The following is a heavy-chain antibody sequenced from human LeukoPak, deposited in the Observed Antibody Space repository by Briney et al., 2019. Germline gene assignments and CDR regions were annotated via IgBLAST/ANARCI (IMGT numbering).Heavy chain of an antibody. Sequence: SETLSLTCAVYGGSFSGYYWSWIRQPPGKGLEWIGEINHSGSTNYNPSLKGRVTISVDTSKNQFSLKLSSVTAADTAVYYCARVGYRAVAGPLGDWGQGTLVTVSS. CDR2: INHSGST. CDR1: GGSFSGYY. CDR3: ARVGYRAVAGPLGD. J-gene: IGHJ4*02. V-gene: IGHV4-34*01. D-gene: IGHD6-19*01.